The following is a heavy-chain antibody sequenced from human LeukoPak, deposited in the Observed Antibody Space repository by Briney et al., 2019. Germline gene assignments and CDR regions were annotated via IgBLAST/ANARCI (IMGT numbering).Heavy chain of an antibody. CDR2: ISGDGGST. V-gene: IGHV3-74*01. CDR3: AARFRDGLDI. CDR1: GFPFSSSW. Sequence: GGSLRLSCPASGFPFSSSWVHWVRQAPGKGLVWVSRISGDGGSTKYADSVKGRIAISRDNAKNTLYLQMNSLRAEDTAVYYCAARFRDGLDIWGQGTMVTVSS. J-gene: IGHJ3*02.